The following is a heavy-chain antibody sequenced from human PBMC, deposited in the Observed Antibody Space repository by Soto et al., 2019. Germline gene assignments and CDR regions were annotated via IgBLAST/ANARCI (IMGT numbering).Heavy chain of an antibody. CDR1: GGTFSSYA. J-gene: IGHJ5*02. Sequence: QVQLVQSGAEVKKPGSSVKVSCKASGGTFSSYAISWVRQAPGQGLEWMGGIIPIFGTANYAQKFQGRVTITADESTSTAYRELSSLRSEDTAVYYCAGENSTPTNRWFDPWGQGTLVTVSS. CDR2: IIPIFGTA. CDR3: AGENSTPTNRWFDP. V-gene: IGHV1-69*12. D-gene: IGHD2-8*01.